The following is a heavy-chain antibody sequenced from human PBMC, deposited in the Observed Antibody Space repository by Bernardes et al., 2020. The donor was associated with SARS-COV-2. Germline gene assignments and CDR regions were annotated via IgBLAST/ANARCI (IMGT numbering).Heavy chain of an antibody. CDR3: ARARITMIVVLDAFDS. V-gene: IGHV4-31*03. CDR2: TYYSGST. D-gene: IGHD3-22*01. J-gene: IGHJ3*02. Sequence: SESLSLTCTVSGGSISSGGYYCGWIRHAPGKGLECIGYTYYSGSTYYNPSLKSRATISVDTSKNPFSLTLSSVTAADTAVDYCARARITMIVVLDAFDSWGQGTMGTVSS. CDR1: GGSISSGGYY.